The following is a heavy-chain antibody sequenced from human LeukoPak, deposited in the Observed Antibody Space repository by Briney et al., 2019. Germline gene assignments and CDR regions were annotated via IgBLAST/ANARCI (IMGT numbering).Heavy chain of an antibody. CDR3: ARANIVATRTWGYGMDV. CDR1: GFTFRDYD. D-gene: IGHD5-12*01. Sequence: PGGSLRLSYVASGFTFRDYDMHWVRQPPGKGLEWVAFIRYDGSTNYYAESVKGRFTISRDNSKNTLYLQIDSLRPEDTAVYYCARANIVATRTWGYGMDVWGQGTTVTVSS. CDR2: IRYDGSTN. V-gene: IGHV3-30*02. J-gene: IGHJ6*02.